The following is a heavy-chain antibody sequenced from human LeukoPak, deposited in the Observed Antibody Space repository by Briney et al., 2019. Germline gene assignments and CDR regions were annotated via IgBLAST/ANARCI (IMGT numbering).Heavy chain of an antibody. D-gene: IGHD5-24*01. CDR2: IYYSGST. Sequence: PSETLSLTCTVSGGSISSPSYYWGWIRQPPGKGLEWIGSIYYSGSTYYNPSLKSRVTISVDTSKNQFSLKLSSVTAADTAVYYCARDNSARDEAWWFNPWGQGTLVTVSS. V-gene: IGHV4-39*07. CDR3: ARDNSARDEAWWFNP. CDR1: GGSISSPSYY. J-gene: IGHJ5*02.